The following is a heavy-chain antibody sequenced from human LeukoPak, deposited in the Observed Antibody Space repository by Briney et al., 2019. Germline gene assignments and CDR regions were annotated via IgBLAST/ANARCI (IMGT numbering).Heavy chain of an antibody. V-gene: IGHV3-23*01. Sequence: PGGSLSLSCAASGFTLSTYGMTWVRQAPGKGLEWVSFITSIGVSTYYAHSVKGRFTISRDNSKNTLSLQMSSLRAEDTAVYYCAKVASGYCSGGGCYVDYWGQGTLVTVSS. D-gene: IGHD2-15*01. J-gene: IGHJ4*02. CDR3: AKVASGYCSGGGCYVDY. CDR2: ITSIGVST. CDR1: GFTLSTYG.